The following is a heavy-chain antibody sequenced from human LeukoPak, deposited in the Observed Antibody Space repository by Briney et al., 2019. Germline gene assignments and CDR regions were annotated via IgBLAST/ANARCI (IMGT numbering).Heavy chain of an antibody. CDR3: ATSYGSSWNPRFDP. CDR2: MNPNSGST. Sequence: GASVKVSCKTSGYTFTSYDINWVRQATGKGLEWMGWMNPNSGSTDYAQKFQGRVTMTRNTSITTAYMELSSLRSEDTAVYYCATSYGSSWNPRFDPWGQGTLVTVSS. V-gene: IGHV1-8*01. CDR1: GYTFTSYD. J-gene: IGHJ5*02. D-gene: IGHD6-13*01.